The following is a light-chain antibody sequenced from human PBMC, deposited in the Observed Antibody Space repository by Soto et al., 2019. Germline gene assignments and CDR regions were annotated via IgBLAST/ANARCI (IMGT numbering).Light chain of an antibody. V-gene: IGLV1-44*01. CDR1: SSNIGSNT. CDR3: AAWDDSLNVVV. J-gene: IGLJ2*01. CDR2: SNN. Sequence: QSALTQPPSASGTPGQRVTISCSGSSSNIGSNTVNWYQQLPVTAPKLLIYSNNQRPSGVPDRFSGSKSGTSASLAISGLQSEDEADYYCAAWDDSLNVVVFGGGTKVTVL.